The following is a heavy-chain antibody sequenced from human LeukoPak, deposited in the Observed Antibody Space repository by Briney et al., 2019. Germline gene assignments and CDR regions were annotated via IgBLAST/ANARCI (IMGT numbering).Heavy chain of an antibody. CDR1: GFSFSSYS. J-gene: IGHJ4*02. V-gene: IGHV3-21*01. CDR2: ISRSSSDI. Sequence: KPGGSLRLSCAASGFSFSSYSMSWVRQAPGKGLEWVSSISRSSSDIYHADSVKGRFTISRDNAKNSLYLQMNSLRAEDTAVYYCARDLPAAVDWGQGTLVTVSS. D-gene: IGHD2-2*01. CDR3: ARDLPAAVD.